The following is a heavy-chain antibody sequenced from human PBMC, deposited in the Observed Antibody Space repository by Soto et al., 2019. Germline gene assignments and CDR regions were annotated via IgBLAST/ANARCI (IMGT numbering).Heavy chain of an antibody. CDR2: ISGSGGRT. CDR1: GFTFSSYA. D-gene: IGHD3-10*01. J-gene: IGHJ4*02. Sequence: GGSLRLSCAASGFTFSSYAMSWVRQAQGKGLEWVSAISGSGGRTYYADSVKGRFTITRDNSKNTLYLQMNSLRAEDTAVYYCAKEDHWFGELLPTLFDYWGQGTLVTVSS. V-gene: IGHV3-23*01. CDR3: AKEDHWFGELLPTLFDY.